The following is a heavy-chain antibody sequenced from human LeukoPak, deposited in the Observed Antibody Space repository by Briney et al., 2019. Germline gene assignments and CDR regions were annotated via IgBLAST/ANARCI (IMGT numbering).Heavy chain of an antibody. CDR1: GGSISSYY. CDR3: ARVSKTFYDFWSGYWLDY. V-gene: IGHV4-59*01. D-gene: IGHD3-3*01. CDR2: IYYSGST. J-gene: IGHJ4*02. Sequence: SETLSLTCTVSGGSISSYYWSWIRQPPGKGLEWIGYIYYSGSTNYNPSLKSRVTISVDTSKNQFSLKLSSVTAADTAVYYCARVSKTFYDFWSGYWLDYWGQGTLVTVSS.